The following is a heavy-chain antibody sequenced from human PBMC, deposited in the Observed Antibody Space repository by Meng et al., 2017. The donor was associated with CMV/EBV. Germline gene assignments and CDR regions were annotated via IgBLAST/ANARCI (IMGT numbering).Heavy chain of an antibody. J-gene: IGHJ5*02. CDR1: GYTFTGYY. D-gene: IGHD2-2*01. CDR2: MNPNGGNT. CDR3: AREGISDQLLSENWFDP. V-gene: IGHV1-8*03. Sequence: ASVKVSCKASGYTFTGYYMHWVRQAPGQGLEWMGWMNPNGGNTGYAQKFQGRVTITRNTSISTAYMELSSLRSEDTAVYYCAREGISDQLLSENWFDPWGQGTLVTVSS.